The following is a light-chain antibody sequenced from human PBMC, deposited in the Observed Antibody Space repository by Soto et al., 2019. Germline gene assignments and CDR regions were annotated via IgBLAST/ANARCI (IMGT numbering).Light chain of an antibody. V-gene: IGKV1-5*01. J-gene: IGKJ1*01. CDR2: DAS. CDR3: QQYKRYWT. Sequence: DIQMTQSPSTLSASVGDRVTITCRASQSVSSWLAWYQQKPGKAPKVLIYDASSLESGVPSRFSGSGSGTEFTLTISSLQPDDFATYYCQQYKRYWTFGQGTKV. CDR1: QSVSSW.